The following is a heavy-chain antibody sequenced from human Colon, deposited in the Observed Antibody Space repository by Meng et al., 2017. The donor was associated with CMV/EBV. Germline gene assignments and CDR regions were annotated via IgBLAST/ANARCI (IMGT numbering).Heavy chain of an antibody. CDR2: IYYIGSA. V-gene: IGHV4-59*01. J-gene: IGHJ3*02. CDR1: GGSISNYY. D-gene: IGHD2-2*01. CDR3: ARSKDIVIVEAAQAAFDI. Sequence: SETLSLTCTVSGGSISNYYWSWIRQSPGRGLEWIGYIYYIGSATYNASLKSRVTISVDTSKNQFSLKLSSVTAADTAVYYCARSKDIVIVEAAQAAFDIWGQGTMVTVSS.